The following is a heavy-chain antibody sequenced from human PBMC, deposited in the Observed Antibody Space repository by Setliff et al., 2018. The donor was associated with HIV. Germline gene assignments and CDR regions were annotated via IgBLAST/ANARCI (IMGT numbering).Heavy chain of an antibody. V-gene: IGHV4-39*01. CDR3: ATMGRRGWFIDY. Sequence: SETLSLTCTVSGGSISSNSYYWGWIRQPPGKGLEWIGNMYYSGRTYYNPSLKSRVTTSVEKSKNQFSLKLSSVTAADTAVYYCATMGRRGWFIDYWGQGTLVTVSS. J-gene: IGHJ4*02. CDR2: MYYSGRT. D-gene: IGHD6-19*01. CDR1: GGSISSNSYY.